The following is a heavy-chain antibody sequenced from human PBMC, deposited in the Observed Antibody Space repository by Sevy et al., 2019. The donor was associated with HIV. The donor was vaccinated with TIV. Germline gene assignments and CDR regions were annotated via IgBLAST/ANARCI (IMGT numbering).Heavy chain of an antibody. V-gene: IGHV3-15*01. Sequence: GGSLRLSWAASGFTFSNTWMSWVRQAPGKGLELVGRIKSKNDGGTTDYAAPVIGRFTISRDNSKSTLYLRMNSLTIEDKAAYYCTPMGWHGGFDTWGQGTMVTVSS. D-gene: IGHD4-17*01. CDR1: GFTFSNTW. CDR2: IKSKNDGGTT. CDR3: TPMGWHGGFDT. J-gene: IGHJ3*02.